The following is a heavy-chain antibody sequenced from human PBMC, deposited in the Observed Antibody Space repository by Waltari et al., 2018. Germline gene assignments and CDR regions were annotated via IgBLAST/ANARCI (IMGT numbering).Heavy chain of an antibody. CDR2: INPSGDGA. CDR3: ARDSGTYGPDY. V-gene: IGHV1-46*01. CDR1: GYSFTRYY. Sequence: QAQLVQSGAEVRKPGASVKVSCKTSGYSFTRYYMYWVRKAPGKGLEWMGQINPSGDGASYAQKFQGRFSMTKDTSTSTLYMELTSLRSEDTAVYYCARDSGTYGPDYWGQGSLVTVSS. D-gene: IGHD1-26*01. J-gene: IGHJ4*02.